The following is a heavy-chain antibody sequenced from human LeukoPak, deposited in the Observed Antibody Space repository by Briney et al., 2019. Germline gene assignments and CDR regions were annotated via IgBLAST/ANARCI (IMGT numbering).Heavy chain of an antibody. CDR2: IIPIFGTA. D-gene: IGHD6-13*01. Sequence: SVKVSCKASGGTFSSYAISWVRQAPGQGLEWMGGIIPIFGTANYAQKFQGRVTITADKSTSTAYMELSSLRSEDTAVYYCARGVSSGYSSSWGYYYYYMDVWGKGTTVTVSS. V-gene: IGHV1-69*06. CDR1: GGTFSSYA. J-gene: IGHJ6*03. CDR3: ARGVSSGYSSSWGYYYYYMDV.